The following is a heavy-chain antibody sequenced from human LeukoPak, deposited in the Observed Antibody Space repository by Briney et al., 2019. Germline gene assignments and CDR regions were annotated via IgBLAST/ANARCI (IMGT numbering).Heavy chain of an antibody. D-gene: IGHD6-19*01. CDR2: VRDEIHTT. V-gene: IGHV3-72*01. CDR3: VRPQGTGWSTHYFDY. J-gene: IGHJ4*02. Sequence: GGSLRLSCVASGFTFSDFYMDWVRQAPGKGLEWLGRVRDEIHTTEYAASVKGRFTFSRDDSKNSLFLQMNNLKTEDTAVYYCVRPQGTGWSTHYFDYWGQGTLATVSS. CDR1: GFTFSDFY.